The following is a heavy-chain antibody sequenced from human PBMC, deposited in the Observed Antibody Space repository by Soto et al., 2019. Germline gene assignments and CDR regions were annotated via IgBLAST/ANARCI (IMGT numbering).Heavy chain of an antibody. CDR3: AHQTIGYCSGGSCLQNPMDV. CDR2: IKQDGSEK. D-gene: IGHD2-15*01. V-gene: IGHV3-7*01. J-gene: IGHJ6*03. Sequence: EVQLVESGGGLVQPGGSLRLSCAASGFTFSSYWMSWVRQAPGKGLEWVANIKQDGSEKYYVDSVKGRFTISRDNAKNSLYLQMNSLRAEDTAVYYCAHQTIGYCSGGSCLQNPMDVWGKGTTVTVSS. CDR1: GFTFSSYW.